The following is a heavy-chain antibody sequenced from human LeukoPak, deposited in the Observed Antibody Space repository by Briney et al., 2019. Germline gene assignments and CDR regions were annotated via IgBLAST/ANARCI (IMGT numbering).Heavy chain of an antibody. CDR2: IYTSGST. J-gene: IGHJ4*02. CDR1: GGSISSGSYY. D-gene: IGHD6-19*01. V-gene: IGHV4-61*02. Sequence: SQTLSLTCTVSGGSISSGSYYWSWIRQPAGKGLEWIGRIYTSGSTNYNPSLKSRVTISVDTSKNQFSLKLSSVTAADTAVYYCARSYSSGWYLDYWGQGTLVTVSS. CDR3: ARSYSSGWYLDY.